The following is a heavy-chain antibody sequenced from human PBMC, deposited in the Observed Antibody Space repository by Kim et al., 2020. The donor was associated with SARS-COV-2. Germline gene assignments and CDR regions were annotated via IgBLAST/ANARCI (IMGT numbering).Heavy chain of an antibody. Sequence: ADSVKGRFPISRDNSKNTLYRQMNSLRAEDTAVYYCAKWGLRDYYHMDVWGKGTTVTVSS. J-gene: IGHJ6*03. V-gene: IGHV3-30*02. CDR3: AKWGLRDYYHMDV. D-gene: IGHD3-16*01.